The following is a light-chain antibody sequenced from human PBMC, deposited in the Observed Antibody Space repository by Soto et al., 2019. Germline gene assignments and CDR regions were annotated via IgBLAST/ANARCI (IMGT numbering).Light chain of an antibody. Sequence: VLTQPPSVSGATGQSVTISCTGSSSNIGADYDVHWYQQPPGTAPKLLMYGNSNRPSGVPDRFSGSKSGTSASLAITGLQAEDEADYYCQSYDRSLSGLVFGGGTKVTVL. J-gene: IGLJ2*01. CDR3: QSYDRSLSGLV. V-gene: IGLV1-40*01. CDR2: GNS. CDR1: SSNIGADYD.